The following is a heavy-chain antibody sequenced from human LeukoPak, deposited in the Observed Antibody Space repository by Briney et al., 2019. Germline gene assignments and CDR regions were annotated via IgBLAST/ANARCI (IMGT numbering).Heavy chain of an antibody. CDR3: AKDPRYYDFWSGYSVHDAFDI. Sequence: GGSLRLSCAASGFTFSSYAMSWVRQAPGKGLEWVSAISGSGGSTYYADSVKGRFTISRDNSKNTLHLQMNSLRAEDTAVYYCAKDPRYYDFWSGYSVHDAFDIWGQGTMVTVSS. CDR1: GFTFSSYA. V-gene: IGHV3-23*01. J-gene: IGHJ3*02. D-gene: IGHD3-3*01. CDR2: ISGSGGST.